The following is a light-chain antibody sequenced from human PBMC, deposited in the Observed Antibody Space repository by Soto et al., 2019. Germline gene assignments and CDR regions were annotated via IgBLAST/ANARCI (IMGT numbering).Light chain of an antibody. CDR2: KDS. J-gene: IGLJ2*01. V-gene: IGLV3-27*01. CDR1: VLANQY. CDR3: YTAADNTVV. Sequence: SSELTQPSSVSVSPGQTARITCSADVLANQYARWLPQKPGQAPVLVIYKDSERPSGIPERFSGSSSGTTVTLTISGAQVEEEADYYCYTAADNTVVFGGGTKATVL.